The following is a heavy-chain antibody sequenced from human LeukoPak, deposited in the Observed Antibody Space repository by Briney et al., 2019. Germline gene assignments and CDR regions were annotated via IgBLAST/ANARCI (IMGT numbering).Heavy chain of an antibody. Sequence: PGRSLRLSCAASGSTFSSYAMHWVRQAPGKGLEWVAVISYDGSNKYYADSVKGRFTISRDNSKNTLYLQMNSLRAEDTAVYYCATDTYYDILTGYRDYWGQGTLVTVSS. V-gene: IGHV3-30-3*01. D-gene: IGHD3-9*01. CDR1: GSTFSSYA. CDR2: ISYDGSNK. CDR3: ATDTYYDILTGYRDY. J-gene: IGHJ4*02.